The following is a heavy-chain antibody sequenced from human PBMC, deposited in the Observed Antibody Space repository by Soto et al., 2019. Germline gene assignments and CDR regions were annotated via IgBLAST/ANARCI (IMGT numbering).Heavy chain of an antibody. CDR3: ASGVVTPPGAFDY. J-gene: IGHJ4*02. V-gene: IGHV4-31*03. CDR2: IYYSGST. Sequence: PSETLSLTCTVSGGSIISGGYYWIWIRQHPGKGLEWIGYIYYSGSTYYNPSLKSRVTISVDTSKNQFSLKLSSVTAADTAVYYCASGVVTPPGAFDYWGQGTLVTVSS. CDR1: GGSIISGGYY. D-gene: IGHD3-3*01.